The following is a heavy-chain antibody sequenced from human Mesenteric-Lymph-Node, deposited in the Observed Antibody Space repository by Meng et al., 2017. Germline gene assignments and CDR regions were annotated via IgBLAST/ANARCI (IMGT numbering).Heavy chain of an antibody. CDR3: ARDKGGDHSFDY. D-gene: IGHD4-17*01. V-gene: IGHV3-74*01. Sequence: GESLKISCAASGFTFSNYWMHWVRQAPGKGLVWVSRINSDGSSTDYADSVKGRFTISRDNAENTLFLQMNSLRAEDTAVYYCARDKGGDHSFDYWGQGALVTVSS. CDR1: GFTFSNYW. CDR2: INSDGSST. J-gene: IGHJ4*02.